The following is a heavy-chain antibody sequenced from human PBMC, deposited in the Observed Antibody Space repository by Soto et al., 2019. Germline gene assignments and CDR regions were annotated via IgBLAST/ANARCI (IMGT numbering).Heavy chain of an antibody. V-gene: IGHV1-8*01. D-gene: IGHD6-19*01. CDR1: GYTFTSYD. Sequence: QVQLVQSGAEVKKPGASVKVSCKASGYTFTSYDINWVRQATGQGLEWMGWMNPNSGNTGYAQKCQGXVXXXRXXSISTAYMELSSRRSEDTAVYYCARERGASSPFDYWGQGTLVTVSS. CDR2: MNPNSGNT. CDR3: ARERGASSPFDY. J-gene: IGHJ4*02.